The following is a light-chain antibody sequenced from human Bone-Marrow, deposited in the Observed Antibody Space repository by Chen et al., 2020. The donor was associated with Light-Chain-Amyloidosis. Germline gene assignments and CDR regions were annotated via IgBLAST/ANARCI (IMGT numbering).Light chain of an antibody. CDR2: RDT. V-gene: IGLV3-25*02. CDR1: DLPTKY. CDR3: QSADSSGTDDVI. J-gene: IGLJ2*01. Sequence: SYELTQPPSVSVSPGQTARITCSGDDLPTKYAYWYQQKTGQAPVLVIHRDTERPSGISARFSCSSSETTATLTISGVKPEEEADYHCQSADSSGTDDVIFGGGTKLTVL.